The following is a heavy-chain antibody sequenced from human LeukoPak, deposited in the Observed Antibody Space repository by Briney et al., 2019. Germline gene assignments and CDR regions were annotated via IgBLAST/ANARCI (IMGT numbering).Heavy chain of an antibody. V-gene: IGHV3-21*01. J-gene: IGHJ6*04. CDR3: AELGITMIGGV. D-gene: IGHD3-10*02. CDR2: ISDRSGYI. Sequence: GGSLRLSCTASGRGISSYVMNWIRQAPGKGLEWVSSISDRSGYIYYAESVRGRFTISRDNAKNSLYLQMNSLRAEDTAVYYCAELGITMIGGVWGKGTTVTISS. CDR1: GRGISSYV.